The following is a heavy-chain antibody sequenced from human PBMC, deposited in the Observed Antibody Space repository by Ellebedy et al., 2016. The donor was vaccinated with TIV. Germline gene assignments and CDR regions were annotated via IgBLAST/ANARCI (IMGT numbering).Heavy chain of an antibody. J-gene: IGHJ4*02. V-gene: IGHV4-61*08. Sequence: MPSETLSLTCIVSGGSVISGDYYWNWIRQPPGKGLEWIGYIFYSGSTKYNPSLESRVTISVDTSKNQFSLKLTSVTAADTAVYYCGRYYDSSGGSFFDYWGQGTLVTVSS. CDR1: GGSVISGDYY. CDR3: GRYYDSSGGSFFDY. CDR2: IFYSGST. D-gene: IGHD3-22*01.